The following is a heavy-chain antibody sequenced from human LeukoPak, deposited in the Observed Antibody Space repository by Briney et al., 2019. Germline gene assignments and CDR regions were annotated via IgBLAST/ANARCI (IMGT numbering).Heavy chain of an antibody. CDR2: IRSNGGST. J-gene: IGHJ4*02. V-gene: IGHV3-64D*09. CDR1: GFTFSSYA. CDR3: VKTPQYYYDSSGIYSN. Sequence: GGSLRLSCSASGFTFSSYAMHWVRQAPGKGLEYVSAIRSNGGSTYYADSVKGRFTISRDNSKNTLYLQMSSLRAEDTAVYYCVKTPQYYYDSSGIYSNWGQGTLVTVAS. D-gene: IGHD3-22*01.